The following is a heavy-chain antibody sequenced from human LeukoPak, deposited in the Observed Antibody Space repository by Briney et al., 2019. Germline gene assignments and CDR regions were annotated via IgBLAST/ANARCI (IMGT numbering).Heavy chain of an antibody. Sequence: ASVKVSCKASGYTFTSYYMHWVRQAPGQGLEWMGWINHDNGGTNYAQKFQGRVTMTRDMSISTAYMELSRLRSDDTAVYYCARDPSNSGYDYLYYFDYWGQGTLVTVSS. D-gene: IGHD5-12*01. CDR1: GYTFTSYY. V-gene: IGHV1-2*02. CDR2: INHDNGGT. CDR3: ARDPSNSGYDYLYYFDY. J-gene: IGHJ4*02.